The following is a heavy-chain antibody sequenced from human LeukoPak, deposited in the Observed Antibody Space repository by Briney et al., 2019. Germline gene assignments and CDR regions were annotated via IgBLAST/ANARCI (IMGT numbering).Heavy chain of an antibody. V-gene: IGHV1-8*01. Sequence: ASVKVSCKASGYTFTSYDINWVRQATGQGLEWMGWMNPNSGNTGCAQKFQGRVTMTRNTSISTAYMELSSLRSEDTAVYYCAKDPYGTRYFDYWGQGTLITVSS. CDR3: AKDPYGTRYFDY. CDR2: MNPNSGNT. D-gene: IGHD2-2*01. CDR1: GYTFTSYD. J-gene: IGHJ4*02.